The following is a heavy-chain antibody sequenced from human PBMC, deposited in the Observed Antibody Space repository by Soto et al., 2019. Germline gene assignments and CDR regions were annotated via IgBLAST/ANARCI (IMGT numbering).Heavy chain of an antibody. CDR1: GYTFTSYD. CDR3: ARTGVCSSTSCYVYYYYYYYMDV. J-gene: IGHJ6*03. CDR2: MNPNSGNT. D-gene: IGHD2-2*01. Sequence: ASVKVSCKASGYTFTSYDINWVRQATGQGLEWMGWMNPNSGNTGYAQKFQGRVTMTRNTSISTAYMELSSLRSEDTAVYYCARTGVCSSTSCYVYYYYYYYMDVWGKGTTVTVSS. V-gene: IGHV1-8*01.